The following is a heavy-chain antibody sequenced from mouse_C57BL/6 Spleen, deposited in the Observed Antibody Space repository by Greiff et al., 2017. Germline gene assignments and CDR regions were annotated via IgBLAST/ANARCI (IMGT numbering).Heavy chain of an antibody. Sequence: QVQLKESGAALMKPGASVKLSCKATGYTFTGYWIEWVKQRPGHGLEWIGELLPGSGSTNYNEKFKGKATFTADTSSNTAYMQLSSLTTEDSAIFYCARRGVTGTYAMDYWGQGSSVTVSS. CDR1: GYTFTGYW. CDR3: ARRGVTGTYAMDY. V-gene: IGHV1-9*01. J-gene: IGHJ4*01. D-gene: IGHD4-1*01. CDR2: LLPGSGST.